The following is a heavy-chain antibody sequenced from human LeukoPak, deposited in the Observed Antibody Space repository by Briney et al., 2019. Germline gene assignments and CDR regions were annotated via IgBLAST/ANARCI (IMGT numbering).Heavy chain of an antibody. CDR2: ISYDGSNK. CDR3: ARDPRYCSSTSCYKVGAFDI. D-gene: IGHD2-2*02. Sequence: TGGSLRLSCAASGFTFSRYAMHWVRQAPGKGLEWVAVISYDGSNKYYADSVKGRFTISRDNSKNTLYLQMNSLRAEDTAVYYCARDPRYCSSTSCYKVGAFDIWGQGTMVTVSS. V-gene: IGHV3-30-3*01. J-gene: IGHJ3*02. CDR1: GFTFSRYA.